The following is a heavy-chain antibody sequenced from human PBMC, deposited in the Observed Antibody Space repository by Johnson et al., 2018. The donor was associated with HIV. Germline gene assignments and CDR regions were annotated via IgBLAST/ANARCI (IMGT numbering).Heavy chain of an antibody. D-gene: IGHD1-26*01. CDR3: ARGDKWDPDVFDM. CDR1: GFTFHDYS. CDR2: ISWDGGST. Sequence: VQLVESGGVVVQPGGSLRLSCAASGFTFHDYSMHWVRQAPGKGLEWVSLISWDGGSTYYADSVKGRFTISRDNSKNSLYLQMNSRRAEDTAVYYCARGDKWDPDVFDMWGQGTMVTVSS. V-gene: IGHV3-43*01. J-gene: IGHJ3*02.